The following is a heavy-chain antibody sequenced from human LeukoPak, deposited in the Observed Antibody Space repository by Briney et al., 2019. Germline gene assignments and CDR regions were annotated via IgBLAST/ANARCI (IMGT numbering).Heavy chain of an antibody. CDR3: ARDRRYGDYEAY. Sequence: ASVKVSCKASGYTFTSYFMHWVRQAPGQGLEWMGTINPNDGSTNYAQKLQGRVTMTTDTSTSTAYMELRSLRSDDTAVYYCARDRRYGDYEAYWGQGTLVTVSS. CDR2: INPNDGST. V-gene: IGHV1-46*01. D-gene: IGHD4-17*01. CDR1: GYTFTSYF. J-gene: IGHJ4*02.